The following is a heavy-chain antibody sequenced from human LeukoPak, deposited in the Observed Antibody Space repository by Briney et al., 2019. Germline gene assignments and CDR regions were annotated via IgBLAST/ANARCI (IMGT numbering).Heavy chain of an antibody. CDR2: ISSSSSYI. CDR1: GFTFSSYS. Sequence: GGSLRLSCAASGFTFSSYSMNWVRQAPGKGLEWVSSISSSSSYIYYADSVKGRFTTSRDNAKNSLYLQMNSLRAEDTAVYYCTRGAPGIAVAGNYFDYWGQGTLVTVSS. CDR3: TRGAPGIAVAGNYFDY. V-gene: IGHV3-21*01. D-gene: IGHD6-19*01. J-gene: IGHJ4*02.